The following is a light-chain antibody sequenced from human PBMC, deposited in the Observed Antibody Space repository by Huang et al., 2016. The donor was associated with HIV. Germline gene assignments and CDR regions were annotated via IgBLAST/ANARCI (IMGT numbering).Light chain of an antibody. CDR2: TAS. J-gene: IGKJ2*01. CDR1: QNIDIY. Sequence: EIQMTQSPSSLSASVGDTVTITCRASQNIDIYLNWYQQRPGKAPKLLIYTASSLQTWVPSRFSGSGSGTDFTLTIDSLQPEDFVTYYCLQSYSMFRTFGQGTKLDFK. V-gene: IGKV1-39*01. CDR3: LQSYSMFRT.